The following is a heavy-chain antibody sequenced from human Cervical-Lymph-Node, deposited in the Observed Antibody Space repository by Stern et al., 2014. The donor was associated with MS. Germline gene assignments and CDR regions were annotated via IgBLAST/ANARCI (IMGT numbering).Heavy chain of an antibody. Sequence: VQLVQSGGGVVQPGRSLRLSCAASGFTFSNYAMHWVRQAPGKGLEWGAVISDDGSIKLYADSVEGRFTIFRDNSKNTLYLQMNSLRPEDTAVYYCAREKDPGGAFDYWGQGTLVTVSS. D-gene: IGHD2-15*01. J-gene: IGHJ4*02. CDR3: AREKDPGGAFDY. CDR1: GFTFSNYA. CDR2: ISDDGSIK. V-gene: IGHV3-30*04.